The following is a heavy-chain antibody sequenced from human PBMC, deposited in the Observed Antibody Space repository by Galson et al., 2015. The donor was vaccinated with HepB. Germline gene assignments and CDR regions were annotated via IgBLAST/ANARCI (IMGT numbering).Heavy chain of an antibody. V-gene: IGHV3-48*02. CDR3: ERENRTETGNYIDF. J-gene: IGHJ4*02. CDR1: GFTFNNYA. D-gene: IGHD3-9*01. Sequence: SLRLSCAASGFTFNNYAMNWVRQAPGKGLEWLSYMRSSSDNVYYGDSVKGRFTISRDDAKTSLYLQMYSLRDGDTAMYFCERENRTETGNYIDFWGQGTLVTVSS. CDR2: MRSSSDNV.